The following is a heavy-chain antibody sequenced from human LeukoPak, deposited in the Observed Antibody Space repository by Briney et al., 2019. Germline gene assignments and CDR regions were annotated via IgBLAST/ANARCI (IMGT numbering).Heavy chain of an antibody. Sequence: PETLSLTCTVSGGSISSYCWSWVRQPAGKGLEWIGRICTSGITNYNPSLKSRVTMSVDTSKNQFSLKLRYVTAADTAMYYCATTSTTGYFDYWGQGILVTVSS. CDR3: ATTSTTGYFDY. J-gene: IGHJ4*02. D-gene: IGHD1-1*01. V-gene: IGHV4-4*07. CDR2: ICTSGIT. CDR1: GGSISSYC.